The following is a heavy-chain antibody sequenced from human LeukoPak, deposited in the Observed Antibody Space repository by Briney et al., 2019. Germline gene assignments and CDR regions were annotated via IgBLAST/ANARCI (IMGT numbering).Heavy chain of an antibody. J-gene: IGHJ4*02. CDR1: GFTFSGSA. V-gene: IGHV3-73*01. CDR3: TRHNGYCGGDCYPD. Sequence: GGSLRLSCAASGFTFSGSAMHWVHQASGKGLEWVGRIRSKANSYATAYAASVKGRFTISRDDSKNTAYLQMNSLKTEDTAVYYCTRHNGYCGGDCYPDWGQGTLVTVSS. CDR2: IRSKANSYAT. D-gene: IGHD2-21*02.